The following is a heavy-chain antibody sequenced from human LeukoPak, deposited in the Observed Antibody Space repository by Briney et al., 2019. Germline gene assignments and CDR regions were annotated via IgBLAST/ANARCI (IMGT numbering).Heavy chain of an antibody. V-gene: IGHV4-34*01. Sequence: SGTLSLXCAVYGGSFSGYYWSWIRQPPGKGLEWIGEINHSGSTNYNPSLKSRVTISVDTSKNQFSLKLSSVTAADTAVYYCARPGYPYGSGSYFYWGQGTLVTVSS. D-gene: IGHD3-10*01. J-gene: IGHJ4*02. CDR3: ARPGYPYGSGSYFY. CDR2: INHSGST. CDR1: GGSFSGYY.